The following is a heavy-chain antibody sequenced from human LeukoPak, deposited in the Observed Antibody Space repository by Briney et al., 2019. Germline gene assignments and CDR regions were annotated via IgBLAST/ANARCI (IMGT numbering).Heavy chain of an antibody. V-gene: IGHV1-69*05. CDR2: IIPIFGTA. D-gene: IGHD5-24*01. J-gene: IGHJ3*02. Sequence: ASVKVSCKASGGTFSSYAISWVRQAPGQGLEWMGVIIPIFGTANYAQKFQGRVTITTDESTSTAYMELSSLRSEDTAVYYCARRLQGTNAFDIWGQGTMVTVSS. CDR3: ARRLQGTNAFDI. CDR1: GGTFSSYA.